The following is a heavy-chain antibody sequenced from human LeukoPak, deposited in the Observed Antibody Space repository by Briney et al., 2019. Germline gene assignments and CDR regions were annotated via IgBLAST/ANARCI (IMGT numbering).Heavy chain of an antibody. V-gene: IGHV3-73*01. D-gene: IGHD3-22*01. Sequence: GGSLRLSCAASGFTFSGSAMHWVRQASGKGLEWVGRIRSKANSYATAYAASVKGRFTISRDDSKNTAYLQMNSLRAEDTAVYYCAREFDYNTSGAGYWGQGTLVTVSS. CDR3: AREFDYNTSGAGY. J-gene: IGHJ4*02. CDR1: GFTFSGSA. CDR2: IRSKANSYAT.